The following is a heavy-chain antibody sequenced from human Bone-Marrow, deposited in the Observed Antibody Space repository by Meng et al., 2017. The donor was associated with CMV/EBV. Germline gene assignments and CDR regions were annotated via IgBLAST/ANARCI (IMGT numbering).Heavy chain of an antibody. CDR2: VTISGGRT. Sequence: SGFTFSSYAMVWVRQAPGQGLEWVSTVTISGGRTVYAQTVKGRFTISRDTSKNTLYLQMNSLRAEDTAVYYCARGPPGDGGCCLFDYWGQGTLVTVSS. D-gene: IGHD2-8*01. V-gene: IGHV3-23*01. J-gene: IGHJ4*02. CDR3: ARGPPGDGGCCLFDY. CDR1: GFTFSSYA.